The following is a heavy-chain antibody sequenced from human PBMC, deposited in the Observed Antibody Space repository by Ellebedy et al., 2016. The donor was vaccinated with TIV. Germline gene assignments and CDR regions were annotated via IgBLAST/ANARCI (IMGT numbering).Heavy chain of an antibody. J-gene: IGHJ4*02. CDR1: GYSFSSYW. D-gene: IGHD6-13*01. CDR3: ARVPDSSNWVFY. CDR2: IYPGDSET. Sequence: PGGSLRLSCWVSGYSFSSYWNGWVRQIPGKGLEWMGVIYPGDSETRYSPPFQGLFTFSADRSIHTAYLQWSSLMVSDTAMYYCARVPDSSNWVFYWGQGTLVTVSS. V-gene: IGHV5-51*01.